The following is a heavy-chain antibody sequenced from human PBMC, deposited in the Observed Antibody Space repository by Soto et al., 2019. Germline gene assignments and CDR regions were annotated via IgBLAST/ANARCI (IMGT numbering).Heavy chain of an antibody. D-gene: IGHD6-13*01. CDR1: SGSFSTYY. J-gene: IGHJ4*02. Sequence: PSQPLSSTSTVASGSFSTYYLICIRQPAGKGLEWIGRIYSSGSTLYNPSLKSRVTMSVDTSKNQFSLKLSSVTAADTAVYLCAGGAAADCVDYWGQGTLVTFSS. CDR2: IYSSGST. CDR3: AGGAAADCVDY. V-gene: IGHV4-4*07.